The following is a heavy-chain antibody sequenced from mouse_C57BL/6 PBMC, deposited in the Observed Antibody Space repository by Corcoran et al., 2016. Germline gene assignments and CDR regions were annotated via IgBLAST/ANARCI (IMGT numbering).Heavy chain of an antibody. D-gene: IGHD4-1*01. CDR2: IYPRSGNT. J-gene: IGHJ2*01. Sequence: QVQLQQSGAELARPGASVKLSCKASGYTFTSYGISWVKQRTGQGLEWIGEIYPRSGNTYYNEKFKGKATLTADKSSSTAYMELRSLTSEDSAVYFCARWLTGTGAYYFDYWGQGTTPTVSS. CDR3: ARWLTGTGAYYFDY. V-gene: IGHV1-81*01. CDR1: GYTFTSYG.